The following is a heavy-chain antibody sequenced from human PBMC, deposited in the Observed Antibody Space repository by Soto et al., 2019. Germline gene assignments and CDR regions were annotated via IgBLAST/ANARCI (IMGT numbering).Heavy chain of an antibody. CDR2: IIPILGIA. D-gene: IGHD6-6*01. CDR1: GGTFSSYT. CDR3: ARIRIAARPHYYYDYMDV. V-gene: IGHV1-69*02. Sequence: QVQLVQSWAEVKKPGSSVKVSCKSSGGTFSSYTISWVRHAPGNRLAWMGRIIPILGIANYAQKFQGRVTITAEKNTSTAYIELSSLRSEDTASYYCARIRIAARPHYYYDYMDVWCKGTTVTISS. J-gene: IGHJ6*03.